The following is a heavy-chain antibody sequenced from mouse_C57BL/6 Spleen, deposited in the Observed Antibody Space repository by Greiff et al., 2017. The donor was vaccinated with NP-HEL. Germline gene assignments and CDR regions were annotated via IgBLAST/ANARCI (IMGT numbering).Heavy chain of an antibody. Sequence: QVQLKESGAELVKPGASVKLSCKASGYTFTEYTIHWVKQRSGQGLEWIGWFYPGSGSIKYNEKFKDKATLTADKSSSTVYMELSRLTTEESAVYLSARHENNPPPEYPYARDYWGQGTSVTVSS. CDR1: GYTFTEYT. CDR2: FYPGSGSI. V-gene: IGHV1-62-2*01. CDR3: ARHENNPPPEYPYARDY. D-gene: IGHD5-1*01. J-gene: IGHJ4*01.